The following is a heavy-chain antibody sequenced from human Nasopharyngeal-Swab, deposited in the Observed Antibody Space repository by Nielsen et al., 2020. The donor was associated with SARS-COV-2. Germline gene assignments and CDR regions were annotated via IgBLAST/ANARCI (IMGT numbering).Heavy chain of an antibody. CDR2: INWNGGST. V-gene: IGHV3-20*01. J-gene: IGHJ5*02. CDR3: ARVNYDILTGYLAGWFDP. Sequence: GGSLRLSCAASGFTFDDYGMSWVRQAPGKGLEWVSGINWNGGSTGYADSVKGRFTISRDNAKNSLYLQMNSLRAEDTALYHCARVNYDILTGYLAGWFDPWGQGTLVTVSS. CDR1: GFTFDDYG. D-gene: IGHD3-9*01.